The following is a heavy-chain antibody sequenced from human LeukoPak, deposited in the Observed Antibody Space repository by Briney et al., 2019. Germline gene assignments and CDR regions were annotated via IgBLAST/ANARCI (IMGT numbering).Heavy chain of an antibody. Sequence: GGSLRLSCAASGCTFSDFYMSWVRQAPGKGLEWVANINKDGSEEKYVDSVKGRFTISRDNAKNSFYLQMSSLRADDTAVYYCARWPHCQDFWGRGTRVTVSS. CDR3: ARWPHCQDF. V-gene: IGHV3-7*03. CDR2: INKDGSEE. J-gene: IGHJ4*02. CDR1: GCTFSDFY.